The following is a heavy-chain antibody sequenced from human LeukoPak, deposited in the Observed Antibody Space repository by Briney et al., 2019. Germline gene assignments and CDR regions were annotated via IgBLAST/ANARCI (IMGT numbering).Heavy chain of an antibody. CDR1: GYTFTSYW. CDR3: ARLYGDYALDY. CDR2: IYPGESET. J-gene: IGHJ4*02. V-gene: IGHV5-51*01. D-gene: IGHD4-17*01. Sequence: GESLKISCKGSGYTFTSYWINWLRQMPGKGLEWMGIIYPGESETRYSPSFQGQVTISADKSITTVYLQWSSLKASDTAMYYCARLYGDYALDYWGQGTLVSVSS.